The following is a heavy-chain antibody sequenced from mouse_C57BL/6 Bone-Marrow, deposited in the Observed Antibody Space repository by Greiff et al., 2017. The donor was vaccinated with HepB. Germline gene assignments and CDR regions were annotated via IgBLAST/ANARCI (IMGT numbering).Heavy chain of an antibody. V-gene: IGHV14-1*02. Sequence: VQLQQSGAELVRPGASVKLSCTASGFTFKNDYMHWVKQRPEQGLEWIGWIDPGNGDTKYNPKFQGKATVTADTSSTTAYMQLSSLTSEDSAVYYCARELSSSNCWFAYWGQGTAITVSA. J-gene: IGHJ3*01. CDR3: ARELSSSNCWFAY. CDR1: GFTFKNDY. CDR2: IDPGNGDT. D-gene: IGHD1-1*01.